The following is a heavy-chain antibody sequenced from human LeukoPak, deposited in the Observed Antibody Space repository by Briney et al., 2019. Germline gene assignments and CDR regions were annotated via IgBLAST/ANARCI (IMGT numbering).Heavy chain of an antibody. CDR2: INPNSGGT. D-gene: IGHD2-2*01. V-gene: IGHV1-2*02. Sequence: ASVKVSCKASGYTFTVHYVHWVRQAPGQGLEWMGWINPNSGGTNYAQKFQGRVTMTRDTSISTAYMELSRLRSDDTAVYYCARDRIPPVVVVPAAIYWFDPWGQGTLVTVSS. CDR1: GYTFTVHY. J-gene: IGHJ5*02. CDR3: ARDRIPPVVVVPAAIYWFDP.